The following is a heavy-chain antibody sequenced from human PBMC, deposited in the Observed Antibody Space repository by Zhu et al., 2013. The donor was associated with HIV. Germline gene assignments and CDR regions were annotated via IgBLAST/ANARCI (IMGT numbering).Heavy chain of an antibody. D-gene: IGHD3-3*01. J-gene: IGHJ6*03. CDR3: ARDEGRRITIWSGRASANYMDV. V-gene: IGHV1-2*02. Sequence: QVQLVQSGAEVKKPGASVKVSCKSSGYTFTGHYIHWVRQAPGLGLEWMGWINPNNGDTNYAQKFQGRVTLTRDTSLSTAYMDLSRLRSDDAAVYYCARDEGRRITIWSGRASANYMDVWAEGPRSPSR. CDR2: INPNNGDT. CDR1: GYTFTGHY.